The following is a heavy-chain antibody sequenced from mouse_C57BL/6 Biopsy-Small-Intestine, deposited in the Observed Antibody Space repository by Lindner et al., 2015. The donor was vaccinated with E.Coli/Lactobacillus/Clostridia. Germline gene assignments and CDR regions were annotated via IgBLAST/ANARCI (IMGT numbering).Heavy chain of an antibody. CDR2: INPSTGGT. CDR3: ARKDYYYYDGSYEYFDY. V-gene: IGHV1-42*01. Sequence: VQLQESGPELVKPGASVKISCKASGYSFTGYYMHWVKQSPEKSLEWIGEINPSTGGTTYNQKFKAKATLTVDKSSSTAHMQLKSLTSEDSAVYYCARKDYYYYDGSYEYFDYWGQGTTLTVSS. J-gene: IGHJ2*01. D-gene: IGHD1-1*01. CDR1: GYSFTGYY.